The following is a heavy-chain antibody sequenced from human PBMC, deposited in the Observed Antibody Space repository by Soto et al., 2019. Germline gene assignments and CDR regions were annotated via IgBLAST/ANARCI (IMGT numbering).Heavy chain of an antibody. J-gene: IGHJ4*02. CDR3: AKDRRAGGNYGFYSDF. V-gene: IGHV3-23*01. CDR2: SSATGAGT. D-gene: IGHD1-7*01. Sequence: DVQLLESGGGLVQPGGSLRLSCAASGFTFSSYGMTWVRQAPGKGLEWVSFSSATGAGTYYADSVKGRFTISGDNSKNTLYLQMTSLRADDTAVYYCAKDRRAGGNYGFYSDFWGQGALVIVSS. CDR1: GFTFSSYG.